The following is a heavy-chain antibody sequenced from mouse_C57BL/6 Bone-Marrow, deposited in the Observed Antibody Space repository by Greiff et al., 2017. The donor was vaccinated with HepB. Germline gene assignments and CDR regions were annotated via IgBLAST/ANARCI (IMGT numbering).Heavy chain of an antibody. CDR1: GYTFTSYG. J-gene: IGHJ3*01. Sequence: VQGVESGAELARPGASVKLSCKASGYTFTSYGISWVKQRTGQGLEWIGEIYPRSGNTYYNEKFKGKATLTADKSSSTAYMELRSLTSEDSAVYFCAREFYDYDTWFAYWGQGTLVTVSA. CDR2: IYPRSGNT. V-gene: IGHV1-81*01. D-gene: IGHD2-4*01. CDR3: AREFYDYDTWFAY.